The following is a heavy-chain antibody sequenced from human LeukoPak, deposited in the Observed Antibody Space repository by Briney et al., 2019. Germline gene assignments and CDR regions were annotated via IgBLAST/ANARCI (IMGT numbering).Heavy chain of an antibody. V-gene: IGHV1-69*13. Sequence: SVKVSCKASGGTFSSYAISWVRQAPGQGLEWMGGIIPIFGTANYAQKFQGRVTITADESTSTAYMELSSLRSEDTAVYYCARGDGYNRRSKEVFDYWGQGTLVTISS. CDR1: GGTFSSYA. J-gene: IGHJ4*02. CDR3: ARGDGYNRRSKEVFDY. CDR2: IIPIFGTA. D-gene: IGHD5-24*01.